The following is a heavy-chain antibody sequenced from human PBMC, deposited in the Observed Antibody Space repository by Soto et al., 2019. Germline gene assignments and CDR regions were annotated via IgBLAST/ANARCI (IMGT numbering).Heavy chain of an antibody. V-gene: IGHV6-1*01. Sequence: SQTLSLTCVISGDSVSSNSATWSWIRQSPSRGLEWLGRTYYRSKWYSDYAVSVKSRITINPDTSKNQFSLQLNSVTPEDTAVYYCARGRYNYYDYYGMDVWGQGTTVTVS. CDR3: ARGRYNYYDYYGMDV. CDR1: GDSVSSNSAT. CDR2: TYYRSKWYS. J-gene: IGHJ6*02. D-gene: IGHD1-20*01.